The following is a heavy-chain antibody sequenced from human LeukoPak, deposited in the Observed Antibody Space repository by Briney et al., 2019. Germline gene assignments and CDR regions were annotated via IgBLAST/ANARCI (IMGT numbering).Heavy chain of an antibody. D-gene: IGHD5-24*01. CDR3: VRDGDAYNFDY. CDR1: GFTFSDYY. CDR2: TTRDGSFT. V-gene: IGHV3-74*01. J-gene: IGHJ4*02. Sequence: GGSLRLSCAASGFTFSDYYMHWVRQAPGKGLVWVSRTTRDGSFTNYADSVKGRFTISRDNAKNTLYLQVSSLRAEDTAVYYCVRDGDAYNFDYWGQGTLVTVSS.